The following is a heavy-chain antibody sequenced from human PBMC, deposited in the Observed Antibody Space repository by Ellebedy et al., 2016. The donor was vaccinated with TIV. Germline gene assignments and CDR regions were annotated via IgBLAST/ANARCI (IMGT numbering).Heavy chain of an antibody. CDR1: GGTFSSYA. CDR2: IIPIFGTA. Sequence: SVKVSXXASGGTFSSYAISWVRQAPGQGLEWMGGIIPIFGTANYAQKFQGRVTITADESTSTAYMELSSLRSEDTAVYYCARDLGYQLYTWGSGYWGQGTLVTVSS. V-gene: IGHV1-69*13. J-gene: IGHJ4*02. CDR3: ARDLGYQLYTWGSGY. D-gene: IGHD2-2*01.